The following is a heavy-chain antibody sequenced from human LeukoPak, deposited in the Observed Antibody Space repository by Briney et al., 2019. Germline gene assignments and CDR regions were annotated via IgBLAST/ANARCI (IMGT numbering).Heavy chain of an antibody. CDR1: GFTFSSYG. J-gene: IGHJ6*03. Sequence: PGGSLRLSCAASGFTFSSYGMHWVRQAPGKGLEWVAVIWYGGSNKYYADSVKGRFTISRDNSKNTLYLQMNSLRAEDTAVYYCAKDGNLELVPAAEYYYMDVWGKGTTVTVSS. CDR3: AKDGNLELVPAAEYYYMDV. D-gene: IGHD2-2*01. CDR2: IWYGGSNK. V-gene: IGHV3-30*02.